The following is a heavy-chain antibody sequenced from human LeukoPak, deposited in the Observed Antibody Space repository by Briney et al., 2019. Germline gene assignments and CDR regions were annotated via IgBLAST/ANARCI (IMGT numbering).Heavy chain of an antibody. CDR3: ARGNNRNGGFYFDH. V-gene: IGHV4-59*01. Sequence: SETLSLTCTVSGGSISSFYWFWIRQPPGRGLESIGFIRHSGYTSYNPSLKSRVAISVETSKKQFSLRLSSVTAADTAVYYCARGNNRNGGFYFDHWGQGALVPVSS. D-gene: IGHD1/OR15-1a*01. CDR2: IRHSGYT. J-gene: IGHJ4*02. CDR1: GGSISSFY.